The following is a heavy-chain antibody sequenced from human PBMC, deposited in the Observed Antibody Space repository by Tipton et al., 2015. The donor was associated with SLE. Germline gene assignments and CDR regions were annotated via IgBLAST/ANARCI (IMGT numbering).Heavy chain of an antibody. CDR3: ARHFYNIGWNHFDN. J-gene: IGHJ4*02. CDR2: IHHSGNI. D-gene: IGHD6-19*01. Sequence: TLSLTCTISGGSISTYHWSWLRQSPGKGLEWIGYIHHSGNINYNPSLRSQVTMSMDTSQNQFSLKLSSVTAADTAVYYCARHFYNIGWNHFDNWGPGTLVTVSS. V-gene: IGHV4-59*08. CDR1: GGSISTYH.